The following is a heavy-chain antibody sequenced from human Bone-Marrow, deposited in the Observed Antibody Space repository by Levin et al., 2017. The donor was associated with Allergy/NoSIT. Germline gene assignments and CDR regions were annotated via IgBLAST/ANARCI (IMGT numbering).Heavy chain of an antibody. CDR1: GYTFTSYY. CDR3: ARNDYGSGDYFMDV. J-gene: IGHJ6*04. V-gene: IGHV5-51*01. Sequence: ASVKVSCKTSGYTFTSYYIAWVRQMPGKGLEWMGTIFPSDSDTTYSPSFQGLVTFSVDKSSSTAYLQWHSLQAADTAIYYCARNDYGSGDYFMDVWGKGTTVIVSS. CDR2: IFPSDSDT. D-gene: IGHD3-10*01.